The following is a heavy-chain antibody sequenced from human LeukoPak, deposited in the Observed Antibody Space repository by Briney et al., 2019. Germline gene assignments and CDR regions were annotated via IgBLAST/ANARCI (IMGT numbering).Heavy chain of an antibody. Sequence: GGSLRLSCAASGFTFSGSAVHWVRQSSGKGLEWVGHIDKKDNLYATAYAESVKGRFTISRDDSKDTAFLHMDSLKTEDTALYYCTRDRGTYNWFDPWVQGTLVTVSS. CDR1: GFTFSGSA. V-gene: IGHV3-73*01. CDR3: TRDRGTYNWFDP. D-gene: IGHD2-15*01. J-gene: IGHJ5*02. CDR2: IDKKDNLYAT.